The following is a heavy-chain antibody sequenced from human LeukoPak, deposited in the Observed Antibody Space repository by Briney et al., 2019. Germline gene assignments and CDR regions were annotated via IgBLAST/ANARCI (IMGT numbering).Heavy chain of an antibody. CDR3: ARGGESGYDT. Sequence: SETLSLTCTVSGGSTSSSSNYWGWIRQPPGKGLEWIGTIYSTGNTYYNPSPKSRLTISVDTSKNQFSLKLSSVTAADTAVYYCARGGESGYDTWGQGSLVTVSS. CDR2: IYSTGNT. J-gene: IGHJ5*02. D-gene: IGHD5-12*01. CDR1: GGSTSSSSNY. V-gene: IGHV4-39*01.